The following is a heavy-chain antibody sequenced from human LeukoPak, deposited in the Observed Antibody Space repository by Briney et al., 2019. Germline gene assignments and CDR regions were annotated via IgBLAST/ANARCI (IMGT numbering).Heavy chain of an antibody. CDR3: ARDRRRDGNNYLDY. CDR1: GFTFSSYE. V-gene: IGHV3-48*03. Sequence: PGGSLRLSGAASGFTFSSYEMNWVGQAPGKGLEGGSYLSSSGTTKHYSEPVQGRFTISRDTATDSLYLQLTSLKAEDTALYYCARDRRRDGNNYLDYWGQGALVTVSS. J-gene: IGHJ4*02. CDR2: LSSSGTTK. D-gene: IGHD5-24*01.